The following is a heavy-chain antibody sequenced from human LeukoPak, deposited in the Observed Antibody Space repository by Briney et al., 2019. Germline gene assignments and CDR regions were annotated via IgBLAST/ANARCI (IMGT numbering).Heavy chain of an antibody. CDR2: IYYSGST. J-gene: IGHJ4*02. CDR1: GGSINSYY. D-gene: IGHD3-10*01. Sequence: PSETLSLTCTVSGGSINSYYWSWIRQPPGKGLEWIGYIYYSGSTRYNPSLKSRVTISLDTSKYQFSLKMSSVTAADTAVYYCARTLGSGISDCWGQGALVTVSS. CDR3: ARTLGSGISDC. V-gene: IGHV4-59*01.